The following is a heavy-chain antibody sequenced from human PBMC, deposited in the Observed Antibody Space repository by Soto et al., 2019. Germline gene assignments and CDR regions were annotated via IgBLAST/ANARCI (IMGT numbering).Heavy chain of an antibody. Sequence: EVQLVESGGGLVKPGGSLRLSCAASGFTFSSYSMNWVRQAPGKGLEWVSSISSSSSYIYYADSVKGRFTISRDNAKNSLYLQMNSLRAEDTAVYYCATALGYCSGGSCYSESDAFDIWGQGTMVTVSS. J-gene: IGHJ3*02. D-gene: IGHD2-15*01. V-gene: IGHV3-21*01. CDR3: ATALGYCSGGSCYSESDAFDI. CDR2: ISSSSSYI. CDR1: GFTFSSYS.